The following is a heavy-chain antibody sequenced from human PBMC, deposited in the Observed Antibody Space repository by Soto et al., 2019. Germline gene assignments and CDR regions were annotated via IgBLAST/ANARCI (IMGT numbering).Heavy chain of an antibody. CDR3: ARFTNDILTGYYFQPRSPYYYYYMDV. CDR1: GYTFTSYG. Sequence: PGPSVKVSCKASGYTFTSYGISWVRQAPGQGLEWMGWISAYNGNTNYAQKLQGRVTMTTDTSTSTAYMELRSLRSDDTAVYYCARFTNDILTGYYFQPRSPYYYYYMDVWGKGTTVTVSS. J-gene: IGHJ6*03. CDR2: ISAYNGNT. V-gene: IGHV1-18*01. D-gene: IGHD3-9*01.